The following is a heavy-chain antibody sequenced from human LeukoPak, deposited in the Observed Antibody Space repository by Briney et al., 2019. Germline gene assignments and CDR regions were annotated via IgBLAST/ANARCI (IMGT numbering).Heavy chain of an antibody. CDR1: KFMFSHYG. Sequence: PGGSLRLSCAASKFMFSHYGMHWVRQAPGKGLERVAVIWSDGTNQYYADSVKGRFTVSRDNSQNTLYLQMSSLRPEDTAIYYCAKDAERGFDYSNSLQKWGQGTLVTVSS. CDR2: IWSDGTNQ. J-gene: IGHJ4*02. D-gene: IGHD4-11*01. V-gene: IGHV3-33*06. CDR3: AKDAERGFDYSNSLQK.